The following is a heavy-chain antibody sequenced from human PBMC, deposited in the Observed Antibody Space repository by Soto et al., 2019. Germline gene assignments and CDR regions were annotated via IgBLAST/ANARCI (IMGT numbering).Heavy chain of an antibody. CDR1: GFTFSSYG. D-gene: IGHD3-22*01. J-gene: IGHJ3*02. CDR2: IWYDGSNK. V-gene: IGHV3-33*06. Sequence: QVQLVESGGGVVQPGRSLRLSCAASGFTFSSYGMHWVRQAPGKGLEWVAVIWYDGSNKYYADSVKGRFTISRDNSKNTLYLQMNSLRGEDTAVYYCAKDQSMIVVADAFDIWGQGTMVTVSS. CDR3: AKDQSMIVVADAFDI.